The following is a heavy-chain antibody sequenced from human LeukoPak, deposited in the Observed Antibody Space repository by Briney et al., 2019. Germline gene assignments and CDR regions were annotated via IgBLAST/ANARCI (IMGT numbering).Heavy chain of an antibody. D-gene: IGHD5-18*01. Sequence: SQTLSLTCAVSGGSISSGGYSWNWIRQPPGTGLEWIGYIYQSESTYYNPSLKSRVTISVDRSKNQFSLKLSSVTAADTAVYYCARGDTTMGLYYWGQGTLVTVSS. V-gene: IGHV4-30-2*01. J-gene: IGHJ4*02. CDR2: IYQSEST. CDR3: ARGDTTMGLYY. CDR1: GGSISSGGYS.